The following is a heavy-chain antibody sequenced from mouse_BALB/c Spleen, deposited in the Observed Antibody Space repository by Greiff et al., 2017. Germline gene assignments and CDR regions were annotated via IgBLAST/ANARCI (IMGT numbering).Heavy chain of an antibody. J-gene: IGHJ4*01. V-gene: IGHV5-6-5*01. CDR3: ARRNYAMDY. CDR1: GFTFSSYG. CDR2: ISSGGST. Sequence: EVQLVESGGDLVKPGGSLKLSCAASGFTFSSYGMSWVRQTPEKRLEWVASISSGGSTYYPDSVKGRFTISRDNARNILYLQMSSLRSEDTAMYYCARRNYAMDYWGQGTSVTVSS.